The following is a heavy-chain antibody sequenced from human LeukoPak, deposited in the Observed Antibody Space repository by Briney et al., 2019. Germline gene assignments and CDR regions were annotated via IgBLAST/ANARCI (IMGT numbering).Heavy chain of an antibody. V-gene: IGHV1-2*02. CDR2: INPNSGGT. D-gene: IGHD1-1*01. Sequence: ASVKVSCKASGYTFTGYYMHWVRQAPGQGLEWMGWINPNSGGTNYAQKFQGRVTMTRDTSISTAYMELRSLRSDDTAVYYCARDHQNNWNDVCLDYWGQGTLVTVSS. CDR1: GYTFTGYY. CDR3: ARDHQNNWNDVCLDY. J-gene: IGHJ4*02.